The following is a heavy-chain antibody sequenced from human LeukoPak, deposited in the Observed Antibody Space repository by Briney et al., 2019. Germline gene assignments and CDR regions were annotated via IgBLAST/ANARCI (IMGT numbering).Heavy chain of an antibody. CDR2: INPNSGDT. CDR1: GYTFTGYY. V-gene: IGHV1-2*02. Sequence: ASVKVSCKASGYTFTGYYMHWVRQAPGQGLEWMGWINPNSGDTDYAQKFQGRVTMTRDTSISTGYMELSRLRSDDTAVYYCARDRTGEVDSWGQGTLVTVSS. CDR3: ARDRTGEVDS. J-gene: IGHJ4*02.